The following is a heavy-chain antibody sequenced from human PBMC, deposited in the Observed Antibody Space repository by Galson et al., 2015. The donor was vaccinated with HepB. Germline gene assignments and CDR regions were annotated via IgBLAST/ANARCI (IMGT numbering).Heavy chain of an antibody. J-gene: IGHJ4*02. Sequence: SLRLSCAASGITLSNAWMSWVRQAPGKGLEWVGRIKSKTYGGTTDYAAPVKGRFTISRDDSKNTLYLQMNSLKTEDTAVYFCQCSGGRAGLDHWGQGTLVTVSS. D-gene: IGHD2-15*01. CDR2: IKSKTYGGTT. V-gene: IGHV3-15*01. CDR1: GITLSNAW. CDR3: QCSGGRAGLDH.